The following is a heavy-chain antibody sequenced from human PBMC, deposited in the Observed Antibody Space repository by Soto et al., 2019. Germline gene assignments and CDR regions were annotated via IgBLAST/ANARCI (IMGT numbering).Heavy chain of an antibody. D-gene: IGHD5-12*01. J-gene: IGHJ4*02. CDR1: GFTFSDYD. V-gene: IGHV3-11*01. Sequence: QVQLVESGGGLVKPGGSLRLSCAASGFTFSDYDMCWIRQAPGKGLEYVAYILSSGRTIHQADSVKGRFTISRDNAKNSLYLQMDSLRAEDTAVYYCARDRLRGYHRAFEYWGQGTLVTVSS. CDR2: ILSSGRTI. CDR3: ARDRLRGYHRAFEY.